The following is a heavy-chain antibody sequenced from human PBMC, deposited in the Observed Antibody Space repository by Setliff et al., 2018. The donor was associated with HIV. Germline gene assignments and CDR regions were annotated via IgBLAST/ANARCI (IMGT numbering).Heavy chain of an antibody. CDR3: ASREGKKMATIY. V-gene: IGHV1-3*01. Sequence: ASVKVSCKASGYTFTSYAMHWVRQAPGQRLEWMGWINAGNGNTKYSQKFQGRVTITRDTSASTAYMELSSLRAEDTAVYYCASREGKKMATIYWGQGTLVTVSS. CDR1: GYTFTSYA. CDR2: INAGNGNT. J-gene: IGHJ4*02. D-gene: IGHD5-12*01.